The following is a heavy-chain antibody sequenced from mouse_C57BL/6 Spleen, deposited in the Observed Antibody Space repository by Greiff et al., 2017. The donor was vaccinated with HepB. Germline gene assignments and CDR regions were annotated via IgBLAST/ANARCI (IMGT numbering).Heavy chain of an antibody. V-gene: IGHV2-2*01. Sequence: VKLVESGPGLVQPSQSLSITCTVSGFSLTSYGVHWVRQSPGKGLEWLGVIWSGGSTDYNAAFISRLSISKDNSKSQVFFKMNSLQADDTAIYYCARRVGAQATYGLMDYWGQGTSVTVSS. J-gene: IGHJ4*01. CDR1: GFSLTSYG. CDR3: ARRVGAQATYGLMDY. D-gene: IGHD3-2*02. CDR2: IWSGGST.